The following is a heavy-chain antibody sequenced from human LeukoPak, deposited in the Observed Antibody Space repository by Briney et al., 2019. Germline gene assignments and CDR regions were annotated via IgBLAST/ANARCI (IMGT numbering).Heavy chain of an antibody. CDR2: IYYSGSI. D-gene: IGHD3-10*01. CDR3: ARLSGYYGSGIDY. Sequence: SVTLSLTCTVSSGSISSYYWSWIRQPPGKGLEWIGYIYYSGSINDNPSLKSRVTISVDTSKSQFSLKLSSVAAADTAVYYCARLSGYYGSGIDYWGQGALVTVSS. V-gene: IGHV4-59*01. J-gene: IGHJ4*02. CDR1: SGSISSYY.